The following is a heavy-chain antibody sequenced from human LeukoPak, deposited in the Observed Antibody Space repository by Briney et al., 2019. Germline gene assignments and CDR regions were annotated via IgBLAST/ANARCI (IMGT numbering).Heavy chain of an antibody. Sequence: GGSLRLSCAASGFTFNSYNMNWVRQAPGKGLEWVSSISSSSYYIYYADSVKGRFTISRDNSKNTLYLQMNSLRVEDTAVYYCARDYYCSGGSCLYFDYWGQGTLVTVSS. D-gene: IGHD2-15*01. CDR1: GFTFNSYN. J-gene: IGHJ4*02. V-gene: IGHV3-21*03. CDR3: ARDYYCSGGSCLYFDY. CDR2: ISSSSYYI.